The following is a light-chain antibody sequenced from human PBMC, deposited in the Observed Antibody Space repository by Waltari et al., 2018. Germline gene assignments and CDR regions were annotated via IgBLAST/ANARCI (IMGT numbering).Light chain of an antibody. J-gene: IGKJ2*01. CDR1: QSVLVGSNNRLY. V-gene: IGKV4-1*01. CDR3: HQFYSLPYT. Sequence: DIVMTQSPDSLAVSLGERATINCKSRQSVLVGSNNRLYVAWSQQKPGEPPKLLITWASTRESGVPDRFSGTGSGTDFTLTISALQAEDVAVYYCHQFYSLPYTFGQGTKLQIK. CDR2: WAS.